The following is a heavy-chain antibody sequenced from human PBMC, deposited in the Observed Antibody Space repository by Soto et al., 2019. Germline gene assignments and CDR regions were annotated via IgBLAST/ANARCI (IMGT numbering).Heavy chain of an antibody. V-gene: IGHV4-59*01. CDR3: AREGGYIWGSNFDY. Sequence: SETLSLTCTVSGGSISSYYWSWIRQPPGKGLEWIGYIYYSGSTNYNPSLKSRVTISVDTSKNQFSLKLSSVTAADTAVYYCAREGGYIWGSNFDYWGQGTLVTVSS. J-gene: IGHJ4*02. CDR2: IYYSGST. D-gene: IGHD3-16*01. CDR1: GGSISSYY.